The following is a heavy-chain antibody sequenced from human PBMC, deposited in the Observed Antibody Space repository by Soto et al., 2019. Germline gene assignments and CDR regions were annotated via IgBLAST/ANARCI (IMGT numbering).Heavy chain of an antibody. V-gene: IGHV1-69*13. D-gene: IGHD2-15*01. Sequence: VKVSCKASGGAFSSYAISWVRQAPGQGLEWMGGIIPIFGTANYAQKFQGRVTITADESTSTAYMELSSLRSEDTAVYYCARDGYCSGGSCLDIWGQGTMVTVSS. CDR3: ARDGYCSGGSCLDI. CDR1: GGAFSSYA. CDR2: IIPIFGTA. J-gene: IGHJ3*02.